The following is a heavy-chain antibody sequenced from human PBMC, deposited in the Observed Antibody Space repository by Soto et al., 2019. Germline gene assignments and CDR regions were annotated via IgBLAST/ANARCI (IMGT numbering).Heavy chain of an antibody. CDR2: MNPNSGNT. D-gene: IGHD6-19*01. CDR3: ARGRYSSGWYFTPSYYYGTDV. J-gene: IGHJ6*02. V-gene: IGHV1-8*01. Sequence: ASVKVSCKASGYTFTSYDINWVRQATGQGLEWMGWMNPNSGNTGYAQKFQGRVTMTRNTSISTAYMELSSLRSEDTAVYYCARGRYSSGWYFTPSYYYGTDVGGQGTTVTVSS. CDR1: GYTFTSYD.